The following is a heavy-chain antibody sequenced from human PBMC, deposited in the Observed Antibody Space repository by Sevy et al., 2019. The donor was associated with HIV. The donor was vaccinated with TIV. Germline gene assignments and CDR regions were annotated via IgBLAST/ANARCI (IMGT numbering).Heavy chain of an antibody. CDR2: ISSSGSAI. Sequence: GGSLRLSCAASGFTFSDYYMSWIRQAPGKGLEWISYISSSGSAIYYADSVKGRFTISRDNAKNSLYLQMNSLRAEDTAVYYCARALGTVGATTDYWGQGTLVTVSS. V-gene: IGHV3-11*04. CDR3: ARALGTVGATTDY. CDR1: GFTFSDYY. D-gene: IGHD1-26*01. J-gene: IGHJ4*02.